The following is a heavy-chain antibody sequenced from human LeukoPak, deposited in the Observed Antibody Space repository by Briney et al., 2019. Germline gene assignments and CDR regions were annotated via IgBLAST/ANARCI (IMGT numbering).Heavy chain of an antibody. V-gene: IGHV1-46*01. CDR2: INPSGGST. CDR1: GYTFTGYY. J-gene: IGHJ6*03. D-gene: IGHD2-2*01. CDR3: ARAGCSSTSCMGYYYYYYMDV. Sequence: ASVKVSCKASGYTFTGYYMHWVRQAPGQGLEWMGIINPSGGSTSYAQKFQGRVTMTRDTSTSTVYMELSSLRSEDTAVYYCARAGCSSTSCMGYYYYYYMDVWGKGTTVTVSS.